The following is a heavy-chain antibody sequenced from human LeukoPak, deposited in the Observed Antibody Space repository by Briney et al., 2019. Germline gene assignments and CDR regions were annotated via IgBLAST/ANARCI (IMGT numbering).Heavy chain of an antibody. D-gene: IGHD6-13*01. CDR2: ISYDGSYK. CDR3: ARVGSTAEAGTPDY. Sequence: GRSLRLSCGASGFAFSSYVMHWVRQAPGKGLEWVAIISYDGSYKYYADSVKGRFTVSRDNAKNSLSLELNSLRVDDTAIYYCARVGSTAEAGTPDYWGQGTLVTVSS. J-gene: IGHJ4*02. V-gene: IGHV3-30*04. CDR1: GFAFSSYV.